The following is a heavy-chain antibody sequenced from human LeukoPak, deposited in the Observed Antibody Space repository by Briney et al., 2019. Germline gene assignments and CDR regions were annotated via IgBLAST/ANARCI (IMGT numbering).Heavy chain of an antibody. D-gene: IGHD2-2*02. CDR2: IIGSGAST. CDR1: GFTFTSYA. V-gene: IGHV3-23*01. J-gene: IGHJ4*02. CDR3: AKDMGYCSSTSCYIEYYFDY. Sequence: GGSLRLSCAASGFTFTSYAMTWVRQAPGKGLEWVSSIIGSGASTYYADSVKGRFTISRDNSKNTLYLQMNSLRAEDTAVYYCAKDMGYCSSTSCYIEYYFDYWGQGTLVTVSS.